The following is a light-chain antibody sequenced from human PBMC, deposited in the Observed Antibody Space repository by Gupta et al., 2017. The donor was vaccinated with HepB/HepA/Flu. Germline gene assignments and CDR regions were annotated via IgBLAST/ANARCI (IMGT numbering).Light chain of an antibody. Sequence: DILLTQSPSSLSASVGDRVTITCRASQGVRIYLAWYQQKPGKAPKLLIYSATSLQNGVPSRFSGSGSGTEFTLTISSLQPEDFAIYYCQQRNDYPITFGQGTRLEI. CDR1: QGVRIY. J-gene: IGKJ5*01. CDR3: QQRNDYPIT. CDR2: SAT. V-gene: IGKV1-9*01.